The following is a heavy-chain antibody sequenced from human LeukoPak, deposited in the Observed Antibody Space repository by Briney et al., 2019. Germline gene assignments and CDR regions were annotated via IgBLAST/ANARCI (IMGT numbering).Heavy chain of an antibody. Sequence: PGGSLRLSCAASGFTFSSYEMNWVRQAPGKGLEWASYISSSGSIIYYADSVKGRFTISRDNAKNSLYLQMNSLRAEDTAVFYCARATRRGGYCSSTTCLNWFDPWGREPWSPSPQ. CDR2: ISSSGSII. D-gene: IGHD2-2*01. V-gene: IGHV3-48*03. CDR3: ARATRRGGYCSSTTCLNWFDP. CDR1: GFTFSSYE. J-gene: IGHJ5*02.